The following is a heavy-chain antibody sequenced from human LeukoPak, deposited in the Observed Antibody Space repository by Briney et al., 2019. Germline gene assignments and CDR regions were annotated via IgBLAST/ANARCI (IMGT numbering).Heavy chain of an antibody. V-gene: IGHV3-23*01. CDR3: AKDRIYADGLWDFDY. J-gene: IGHJ4*02. CDR1: GFTFSTYT. D-gene: IGHD3-10*01. Sequence: GGSLRLSCTASGFTFSTYTMSSVRQAPGEVLKWVSGILTSGGTYYADSVKGRFTISRDNSKNTLYLQMNSLRADDTAVYYCAKDRIYADGLWDFDYWGQGTLVTVSS. CDR2: ILTSGGT.